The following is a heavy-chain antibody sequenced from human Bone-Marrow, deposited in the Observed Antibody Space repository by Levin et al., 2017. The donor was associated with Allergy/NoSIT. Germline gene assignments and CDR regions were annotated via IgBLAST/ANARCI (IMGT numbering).Heavy chain of an antibody. Sequence: GESLKISCAASGFTFSHHYMNWIRQAPGKGLEWLSYISGNSGDTNYADSVKGRFTISRDNAKNSLYLQMNSLRAEDTAVYYCVRDARLAASWGQGTLVTVSS. J-gene: IGHJ5*02. CDR1: GFTFSHHY. CDR3: VRDARLAAS. D-gene: IGHD3-9*01. CDR2: ISGNSGDT. V-gene: IGHV3-11*05.